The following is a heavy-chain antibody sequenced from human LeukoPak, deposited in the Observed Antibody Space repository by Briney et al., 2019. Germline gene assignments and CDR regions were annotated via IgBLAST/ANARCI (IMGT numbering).Heavy chain of an antibody. J-gene: IGHJ5*02. V-gene: IGHV4-34*01. D-gene: IGHD3-3*01. CDR3: ARDGPYYDFWSGYSRESNWFDP. CDR1: GGSFSGYY. Sequence: SETLSLTCAVYGGSFSGYYWSWIRQPPGKGLEWIGEINHSGSTNYNPSLKSRVTISVDTSKNPFSLKLSSVTAADTAVYYCARDGPYYDFWSGYSRESNWFDPWGQGTLVTVSS. CDR2: INHSGST.